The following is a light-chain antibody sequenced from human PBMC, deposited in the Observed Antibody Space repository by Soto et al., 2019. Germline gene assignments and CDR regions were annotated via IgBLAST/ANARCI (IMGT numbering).Light chain of an antibody. J-gene: IGKJ5*01. CDR1: QSVSSY. CDR2: DAS. Sequence: EIVLTQSPATLSLSPGERGTLSCRASQSVSSYLAWYQQKPGQAPRLLIYDASNRATGIPARFSGSGSGTDFTLTISSLEPEDFAVYYCQQRSNWPPEATFGQGTRLEMK. V-gene: IGKV3-11*01. CDR3: QQRSNWPPEAT.